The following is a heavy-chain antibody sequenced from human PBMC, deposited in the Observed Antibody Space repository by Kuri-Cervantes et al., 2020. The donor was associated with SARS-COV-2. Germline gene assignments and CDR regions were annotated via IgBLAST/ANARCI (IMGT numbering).Heavy chain of an antibody. V-gene: IGHV3-23*01. D-gene: IGHD1-26*01. Sequence: ETLSLTCAASGFTFSSYAMSWVRQAPGKGLEWVSAISGSGGSTYYADSVKGRFTISRDNSKNTLYLQMNSLRAEDTAVYYCANSLLLSLDYWGQGTLVTVSS. CDR3: ANSLLLSLDY. CDR2: ISGSGGST. J-gene: IGHJ4*02. CDR1: GFTFSSYA.